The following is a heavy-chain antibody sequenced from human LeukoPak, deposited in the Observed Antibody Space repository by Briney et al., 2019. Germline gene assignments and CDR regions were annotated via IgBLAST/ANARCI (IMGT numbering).Heavy chain of an antibody. Sequence: VTVTFTASVYTLTYYDMHWVRQAPGKGLEWMGWINPISGDPKYAQDFQDRVTMTSDTSMKTAYLELSRVGCSARALYYCARGSYVLFRGWFDLWGQGTLVTVSS. J-gene: IGHJ5*02. CDR1: VYTLTYYD. CDR2: INPISGDP. V-gene: IGHV1-2*02. CDR3: ARGSYVLFRGWFDL. D-gene: IGHD3-16*01.